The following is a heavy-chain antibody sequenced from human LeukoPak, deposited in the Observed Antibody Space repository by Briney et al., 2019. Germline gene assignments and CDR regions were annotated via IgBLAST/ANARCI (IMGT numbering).Heavy chain of an antibody. V-gene: IGHV3-74*01. Sequence: GGSLRLSCAASGFSFSSYWMHWVRQAPGKGLESVSRINTDGTVTTYADSVKGRFTVSRDNADNTMFLQMNSVRDEDTAVYYCATKQWLAPPPDSWGQGTPVTVSS. D-gene: IGHD6-19*01. CDR1: GFSFSSYW. CDR2: INTDGTVT. J-gene: IGHJ4*02. CDR3: ATKQWLAPPPDS.